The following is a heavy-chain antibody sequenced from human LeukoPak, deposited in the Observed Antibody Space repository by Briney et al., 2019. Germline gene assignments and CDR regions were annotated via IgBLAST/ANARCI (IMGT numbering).Heavy chain of an antibody. CDR3: AIYDFWSGYYSAIPLDY. Sequence: ASVKVSCKASGYTFTGYYMHWVRQAPGQGLEWMGWINPNSGVTNYAQKFQGRVTVTRDTSISTAYMELSRLRSDDTAVYYCAIYDFWSGYYSAIPLDYWGQGTLVTVSS. D-gene: IGHD3-3*01. V-gene: IGHV1-2*02. CDR1: GYTFTGYY. CDR2: INPNSGVT. J-gene: IGHJ4*02.